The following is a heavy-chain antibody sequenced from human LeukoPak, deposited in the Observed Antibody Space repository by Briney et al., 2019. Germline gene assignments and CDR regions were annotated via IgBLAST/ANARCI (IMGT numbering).Heavy chain of an antibody. V-gene: IGHV4-39*01. CDR3: AREQWLVPDNWFDP. CDR2: IYYRGST. CDR1: GGSISSSSYY. D-gene: IGHD6-19*01. Sequence: SETLSLTCTVSGGSISSSSYYWGWIRQPPGKGLEWIGSIYYRGSTYYNPSLKSRVTISVDTSKNQFSLKLSSVTAADTAVYYCAREQWLVPDNWFDPWGQGTLVTVSS. J-gene: IGHJ5*02.